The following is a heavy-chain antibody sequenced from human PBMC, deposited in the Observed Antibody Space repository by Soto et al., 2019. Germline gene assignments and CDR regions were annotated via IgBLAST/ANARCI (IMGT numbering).Heavy chain of an antibody. D-gene: IGHD3-22*01. V-gene: IGHV4-30-4*01. J-gene: IGHJ5*02. CDR1: GGSISSGDYY. Sequence: SETLSLTCTVSGGSISSGDYYWSWIRQPPGKGLEWIGYIYYSGSTYYNPSLKSRVTISVDTSKNQFSLKLSSVTAADTAVYYCARAWSLLLGWFDPWGQGTLVTVSS. CDR3: ARAWSLLLGWFDP. CDR2: IYYSGST.